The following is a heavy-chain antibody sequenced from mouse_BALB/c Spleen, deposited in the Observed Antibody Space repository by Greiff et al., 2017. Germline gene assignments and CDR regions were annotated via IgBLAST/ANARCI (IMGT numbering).Heavy chain of an antibody. CDR3: ARQDYYGYVGAMDY. V-gene: IGHV5-6-3*01. Sequence: EVHLVESGGGLVQPGGSLKLSCAASGFTFSSSGMSWVRQTPDKRLELVATINSNGGSTYYPDSVKGRFTISRDNAKNTLYLQMSSLKSEDTAMYYCARQDYYGYVGAMDYWGQGTSVTVSS. CDR2: INSNGGST. J-gene: IGHJ4*01. CDR1: GFTFSSSG. D-gene: IGHD1-2*01.